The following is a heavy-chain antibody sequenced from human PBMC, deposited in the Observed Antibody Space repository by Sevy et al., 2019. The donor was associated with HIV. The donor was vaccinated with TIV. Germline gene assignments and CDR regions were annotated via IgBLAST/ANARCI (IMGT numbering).Heavy chain of an antibody. V-gene: IGHV3-21*01. CDR1: GFTFSSYS. Sequence: GGSLRLSCAASGFTFSSYSMNWVRQAPGKGLEWVSSISSSSSYIYYADSVKGRFTISRDNAKNSLYLQMNSLRAEDTAVYYCARGASYVWGSYRLPYYFDYWGQGTLVTVSS. CDR3: ARGASYVWGSYRLPYYFDY. D-gene: IGHD3-16*02. CDR2: ISSSSSYI. J-gene: IGHJ4*02.